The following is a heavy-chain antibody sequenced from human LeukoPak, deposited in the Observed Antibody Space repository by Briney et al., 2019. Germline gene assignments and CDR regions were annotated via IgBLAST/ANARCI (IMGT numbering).Heavy chain of an antibody. CDR2: IYTSGST. D-gene: IGHD3-10*01. V-gene: IGHV4-61*02. Sequence: SETLSLTCTVSGGSISSSSYYWGWIRQPAGKGLEWIGRIYTSGSTNYNPSLKSRVTMSVDTSKNQFSLKLSSVTAADTAVYYCAREVLRGYYYYGMDVWGQGTTVTVSS. CDR1: GGSISSSSYY. J-gene: IGHJ6*02. CDR3: AREVLRGYYYYGMDV.